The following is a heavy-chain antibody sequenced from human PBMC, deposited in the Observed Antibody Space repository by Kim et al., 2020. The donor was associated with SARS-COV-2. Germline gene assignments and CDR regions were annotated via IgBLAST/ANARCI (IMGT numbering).Heavy chain of an antibody. CDR1: GYSISSGYY. CDR3: ARQDAFDI. CDR2: IYHSGST. V-gene: IGHV4-38-2*02. Sequence: SETLSLTCTVSGYSISSGYYWGWIRQPPGKGLEWIGSIYHSGSTYYNPSLKSRVTISVDTSKNQFSLQLSSVTAADTAVYYCARQDAFDIWGQGTMVTVSS. J-gene: IGHJ3*02.